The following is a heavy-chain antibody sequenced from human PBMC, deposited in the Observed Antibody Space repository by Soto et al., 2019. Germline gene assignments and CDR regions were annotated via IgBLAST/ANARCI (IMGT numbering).Heavy chain of an antibody. Sequence: PGGSLRLSCAASGFTFSSYAMSWVRQAPGKWLEWVSAISGSGGSTYYADSVKGRFTISRDNSKNTLYLQMNSLRAEDTAVYYCAKVGRFVNTMVRGADDAFDIWGQGXMVTV. D-gene: IGHD3-10*01. CDR2: ISGSGGST. CDR3: AKVGRFVNTMVRGADDAFDI. J-gene: IGHJ3*02. CDR1: GFTFSSYA. V-gene: IGHV3-23*01.